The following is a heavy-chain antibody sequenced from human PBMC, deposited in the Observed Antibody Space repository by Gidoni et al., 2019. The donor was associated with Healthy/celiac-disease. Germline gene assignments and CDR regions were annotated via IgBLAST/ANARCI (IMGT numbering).Heavy chain of an antibody. D-gene: IGHD2-2*01. Sequence: DVQLVESGGGLVKPGGSLRLSCAASGFTFSSYSMNWVRQAPGKGLEWVSSISSSSSYIYYADSVKGRFTISRDNAKNSLYLQMNSLRAEDTAVYYCARDIVVVPAAPGEDYYYYYGMDVWGQGTTVTVSS. CDR2: ISSSSSYI. V-gene: IGHV3-21*01. CDR3: ARDIVVVPAAPGEDYYYYYGMDV. CDR1: GFTFSSYS. J-gene: IGHJ6*02.